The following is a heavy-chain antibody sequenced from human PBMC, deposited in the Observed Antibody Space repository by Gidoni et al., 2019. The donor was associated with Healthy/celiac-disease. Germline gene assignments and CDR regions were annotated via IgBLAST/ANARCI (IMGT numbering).Heavy chain of an antibody. D-gene: IGHD5-18*01. V-gene: IGHV4-34*01. CDR1: GGSFSGYY. CDR3: ARAGRIQLWRKAFDY. CDR2: INHSGST. Sequence: QVQLQQWGAGLLKPSETLSLTCAVYGGSFSGYYWSWIRQPPGKGLEWIGEINHSGSTNYNPSLKSRVTISVDTSKNQFSLKLSSVTAADTAVYYCARAGRIQLWRKAFDYWGQGTLVTVSS. J-gene: IGHJ4*02.